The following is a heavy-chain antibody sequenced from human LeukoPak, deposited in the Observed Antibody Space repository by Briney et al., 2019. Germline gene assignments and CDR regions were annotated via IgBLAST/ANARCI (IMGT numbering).Heavy chain of an antibody. V-gene: IGHV3-48*03. CDR3: ARDHPASLGEFVDY. Sequence: GGSLRLSCAASGFTFSSYEMNWVRQAPGKGLEWVSYISSSGSTIYYAASVKGRFTISRDNAKNSLYLQMNSLRAEDTAVYYCARDHPASLGEFVDYWGQGTLVTVSS. D-gene: IGHD3-16*01. CDR2: ISSSGSTI. J-gene: IGHJ4*02. CDR1: GFTFSSYE.